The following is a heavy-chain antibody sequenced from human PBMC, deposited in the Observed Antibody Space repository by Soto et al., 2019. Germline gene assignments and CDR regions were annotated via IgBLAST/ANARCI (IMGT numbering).Heavy chain of an antibody. V-gene: IGHV3-30*01. CDR1: GFTFRSHA. J-gene: IGHJ4*02. CDR2: VSYDGSHK. Sequence: QVQLVESGGGVVQPGRSLRLSCAASGFTFRSHAMHWVRQAPGKGLEWVGVVSYDGSHKFYADSVKGRFTISRDNSKKTVDLQVYSWATDDTAVYYCARDTGRLLDYWGQGTAVPVSS. CDR3: ARDTGRLLDY. D-gene: IGHD6-25*01.